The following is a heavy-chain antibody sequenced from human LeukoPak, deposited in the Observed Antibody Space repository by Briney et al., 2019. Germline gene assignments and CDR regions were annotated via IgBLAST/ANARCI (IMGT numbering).Heavy chain of an antibody. Sequence: GSLRLSCAASGFTFSDYYMSWIRQAPGKGLEWVSAINWNGDNTGYAESVKGRFTISRDNAKNSLYLHMNSLKAEDTALYYCARQQFGDDYYYLDVWGKGTTVIVSS. J-gene: IGHJ6*03. CDR3: ARQQFGDDYYYLDV. V-gene: IGHV3-20*04. D-gene: IGHD3-10*01. CDR1: GFTFSDYY. CDR2: INWNGDNT.